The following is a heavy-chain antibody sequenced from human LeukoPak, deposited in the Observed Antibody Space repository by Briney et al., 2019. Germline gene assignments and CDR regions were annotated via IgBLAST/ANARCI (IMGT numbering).Heavy chain of an antibody. CDR2: LTGYGGA. CDR1: GLSFTNYA. CDR3: AKGAAAGKVDWFDP. J-gene: IGHJ5*02. D-gene: IGHD6-13*01. Sequence: PVGSLRLSCEASGLSFTNYAMMWVRQAPGKGLQWISTLTGYGGAYYADSGEGRFIISRDISKNTMFLQMYSLRAEDTAVYYCAKGAAAGKVDWFDPWGQGTLVTVSS. V-gene: IGHV3-23*01.